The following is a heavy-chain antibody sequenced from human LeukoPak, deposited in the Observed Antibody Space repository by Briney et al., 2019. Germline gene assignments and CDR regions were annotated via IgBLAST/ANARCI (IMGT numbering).Heavy chain of an antibody. J-gene: IGHJ4*02. CDR3: AKSEMATIPPAY. CDR1: GFTFDDYA. D-gene: IGHD5-24*01. V-gene: IGHV3-9*01. CDR2: ISWNSGSI. Sequence: GGSLRLSCAASGFTFDDYAMHWVRQAPGKGLEWVSGISWNSGSIGYADSVKGRFTISRDNAKNSLYLQMNSLRAEGTALYYCAKSEMATIPPAYWGQGTLVTVSS.